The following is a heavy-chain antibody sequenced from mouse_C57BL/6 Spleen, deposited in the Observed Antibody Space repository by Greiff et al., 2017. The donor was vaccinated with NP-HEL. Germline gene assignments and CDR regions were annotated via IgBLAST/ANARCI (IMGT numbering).Heavy chain of an antibody. V-gene: IGHV1-39*01. CDR2: INPNYGTT. J-gene: IGHJ4*01. Sequence: QLQESGPELVKPGASVKISCKASGYSFTDYNMNWVKQSNGKSLEWIGVINPNYGTTSYNQKFKGKATLTVDHSSSTAYMQLNSLTSEDSAVYYCARLLTGKGRDYYAMDYWGQGTSVTVSS. D-gene: IGHD4-1*01. CDR1: GYSFTDYN. CDR3: ARLLTGKGRDYYAMDY.